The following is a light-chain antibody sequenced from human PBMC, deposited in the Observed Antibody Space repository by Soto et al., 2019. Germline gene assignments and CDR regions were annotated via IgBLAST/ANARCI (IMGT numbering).Light chain of an antibody. J-gene: IGLJ1*01. Sequence: SYELTQPHSVSVSPGQTASITCSGDKLGDKYACWYQQKPGQFPVLVIYQDSKRPSGIPERFSGSNSGNTATLTISGTQAMDEADYYCQAWDSTHNYVFGTGTKVTVL. CDR3: QAWDSTHNYV. CDR1: KLGDKY. CDR2: QDS. V-gene: IGLV3-1*01.